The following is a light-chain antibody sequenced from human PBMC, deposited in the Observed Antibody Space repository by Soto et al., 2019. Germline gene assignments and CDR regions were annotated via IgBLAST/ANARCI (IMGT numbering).Light chain of an antibody. Sequence: DIPMTQSPSSLSASVGDRVTITCRASQSISSYLNWYQQKPGKAPKLLIYAASSLHSGVPSRFSGSGSGTDFTLTVSSLQPEDFATYYCQQSYSTPRTFGQGTKVEMK. CDR3: QQSYSTPRT. J-gene: IGKJ1*01. V-gene: IGKV1-39*01. CDR2: AAS. CDR1: QSISSY.